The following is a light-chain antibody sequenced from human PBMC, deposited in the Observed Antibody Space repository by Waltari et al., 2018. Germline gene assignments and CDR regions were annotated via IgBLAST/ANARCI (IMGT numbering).Light chain of an antibody. J-gene: IGKJ2*01. Sequence: AIQMTQSPASLSASVGDRGTITFRASQGVRNNLAWYQQKPGKAPKLLIYTVSTLQTGVPSRFSGSGSGTAFTLTISSLHPEDFATYYCLQDHTYPHTFGQGTKLEIK. CDR2: TVS. CDR1: QGVRNN. V-gene: IGKV1-6*01. CDR3: LQDHTYPHT.